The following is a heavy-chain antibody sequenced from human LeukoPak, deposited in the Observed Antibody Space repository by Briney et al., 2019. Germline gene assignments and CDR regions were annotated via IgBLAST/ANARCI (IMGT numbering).Heavy chain of an antibody. CDR1: GFTFSNYA. CDR2: ISGSGGST. V-gene: IGHV3-23*01. Sequence: PGGSLRLSCAASGFTFSNYAMSWVRQAPGKGLEWVSGISGSGGSTYYADSVKGRFTISRDNSKNTLYLQMSSLKAEDTAVYYCAKALGSVVVVAVDYWGQGALVTVPS. D-gene: IGHD2-15*01. CDR3: AKALGSVVVVAVDY. J-gene: IGHJ4*02.